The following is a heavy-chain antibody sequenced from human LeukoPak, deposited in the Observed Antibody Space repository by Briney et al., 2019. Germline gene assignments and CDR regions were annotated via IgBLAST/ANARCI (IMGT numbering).Heavy chain of an antibody. D-gene: IGHD3-10*01. CDR1: GFTFSSYW. J-gene: IGHJ4*02. Sequence: GGSLRLSCVDSGFTFSSYWMSWVRQAPGKGLEWVANIKQDGSEKYYVDSVKGRFTISRDNAKNSLYLQMNSLRAEDTAVYYCARFRGDFDYWGQGTLVTVSS. V-gene: IGHV3-7*03. CDR3: ARFRGDFDY. CDR2: IKQDGSEK.